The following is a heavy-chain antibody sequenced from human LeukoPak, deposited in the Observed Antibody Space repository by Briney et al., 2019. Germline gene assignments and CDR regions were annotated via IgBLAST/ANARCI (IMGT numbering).Heavy chain of an antibody. CDR2: INPNSGGT. D-gene: IGHD3-22*01. J-gene: IGHJ1*01. CDR3: ARAPDDSSDYEYFQH. Sequence: ASVKVSCKASGYTFTGYYMHWVRQAPGQGLEWMGWINPNSGGTNYAQKFQGRVTMTRDTSISTAYMELSRLRSDDTAVYYCARAPDDSSDYEYFQHWGQGTLVTVSS. V-gene: IGHV1-2*02. CDR1: GYTFTGYY.